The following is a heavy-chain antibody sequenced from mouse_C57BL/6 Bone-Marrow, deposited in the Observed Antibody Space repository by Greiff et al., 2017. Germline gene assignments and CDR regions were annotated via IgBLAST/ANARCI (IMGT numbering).Heavy chain of an antibody. J-gene: IGHJ1*03. D-gene: IGHD2-1*01. CDR2: IRLKSDNYAT. V-gene: IGHV6-3*01. CDR3: TYGNHWYFDV. CDR1: GFTFSNYW. Sequence: EVHLVESGGGLVQPGGSMKLSCVASGFTFSNYWMNWVRQSPEKGLEWVAQIRLKSDNYATHYAESVNGRFTISRDDSKSSVYLQMNNLRAEDTGIYYCTYGNHWYFDVWGTGTTVTVSS.